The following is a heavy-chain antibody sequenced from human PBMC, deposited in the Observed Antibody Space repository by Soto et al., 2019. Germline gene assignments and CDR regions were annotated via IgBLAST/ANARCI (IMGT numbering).Heavy chain of an antibody. Sequence: GASVKVSCKASGYTFTSYGISWVRQAPGQGVEWMGWISAYNGNTNYAQKLQGRVTMTTDTSTSTAYMELRSLRSDDPAVYYCARVARSRGLYGDYDLQYLQHWGQGTLVTVSS. CDR1: GYTFTSYG. V-gene: IGHV1-18*01. CDR3: ARVARSRGLYGDYDLQYLQH. J-gene: IGHJ1*01. D-gene: IGHD4-17*01. CDR2: ISAYNGNT.